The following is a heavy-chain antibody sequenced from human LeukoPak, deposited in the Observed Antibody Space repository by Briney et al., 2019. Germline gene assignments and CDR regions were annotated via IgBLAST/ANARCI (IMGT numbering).Heavy chain of an antibody. D-gene: IGHD3-16*02. CDR2: INPSGGST. V-gene: IGHV1-46*01. J-gene: IGHJ4*02. Sequence: GASVKVSCKASGYTFTSYGISWVRQAPGQGLEWMGIINPSGGSTSYAQKFQGRVTMTRDTSTSTVYMELSSLRSEDTAVYYCARDRPSFPRYYFDYWGQGTLVTVSS. CDR3: ARDRPSFPRYYFDY. CDR1: GYTFTSYG.